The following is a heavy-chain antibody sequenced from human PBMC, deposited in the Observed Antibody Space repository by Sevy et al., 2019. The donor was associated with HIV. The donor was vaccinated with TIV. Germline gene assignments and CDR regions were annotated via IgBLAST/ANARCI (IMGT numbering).Heavy chain of an antibody. CDR2: FTWDGGNT. CDR1: GFTFGDSP. V-gene: IGHV3-43D*04. Sequence: GGSLRLSCTASGFTFGDSPMHWVRQAPGKGLEWLSLFTWDGGNTYYSDSVKGRFTVSRDNNKNSMYLHMNSLRAEDTAIYYCAKDMGFTGTFPLDLWGQGTLVTVSS. J-gene: IGHJ5*02. D-gene: IGHD1-1*01. CDR3: AKDMGFTGTFPLDL.